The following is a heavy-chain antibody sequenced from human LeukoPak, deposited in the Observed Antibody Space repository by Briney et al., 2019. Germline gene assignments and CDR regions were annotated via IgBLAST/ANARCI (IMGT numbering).Heavy chain of an antibody. CDR3: ARRTKSYGLLWFGGLDFGHFSRAGFDP. CDR2: IYYSGST. CDR1: GASISSTTYY. Sequence: SETLSLTCTVSGASISSTTYYWGWIRQPPRKGLEWIASIYYSGSTYYNPSLKSRVTISVDTSKNQFSLKLSSVTAADTAVYYCARRTKSYGLLWFGGLDFGHFSRAGFDPWGQGTLVTVSS. D-gene: IGHD3-10*01. V-gene: IGHV4-39*01. J-gene: IGHJ5*02.